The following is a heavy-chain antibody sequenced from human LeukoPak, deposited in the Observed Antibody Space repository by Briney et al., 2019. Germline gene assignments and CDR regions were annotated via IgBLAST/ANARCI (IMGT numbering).Heavy chain of an antibody. CDR3: ARIWLTASDAFDI. D-gene: IGHD5-18*01. CDR2: INPNSGGT. J-gene: IGHJ3*02. Sequence: ASVKVSCKASGYTFTGYYMHWVRQAPGQGLEWMGWINPNSGGTNYAQKFQGRVTMTRDTSISTAYMELSRLRSDDTAVYYCARIWLTASDAFDIWGQGTLVTVSS. V-gene: IGHV1-2*02. CDR1: GYTFTGYY.